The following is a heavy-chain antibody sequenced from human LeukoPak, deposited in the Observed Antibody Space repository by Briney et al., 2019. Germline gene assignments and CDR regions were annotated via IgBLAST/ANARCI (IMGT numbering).Heavy chain of an antibody. CDR2: INPKSGVT. D-gene: IGHD1-26*01. CDR1: GFTFDDYY. Sequence: GASVKVSCKASGFTFDDYYIHRVRQAPGQGLEWMGWINPKSGVTHDAQKFQGRVTKTSDTSISTAYLELSRLRSDDTAVYYCAPARAATPFDYWGQGTLVTVSS. V-gene: IGHV1-2*02. CDR3: APARAATPFDY. J-gene: IGHJ4*02.